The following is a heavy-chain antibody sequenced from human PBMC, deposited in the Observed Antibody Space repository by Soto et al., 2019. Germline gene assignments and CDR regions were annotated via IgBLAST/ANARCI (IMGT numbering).Heavy chain of an antibody. CDR3: AVFPIAAAGTRYYYGMDV. Sequence: PGESLKISCKGSGYSFTSYWISWVRQMPGKGLEWMGRIDPSDSYTNYSPSFQGHVTISADKSISTAYLQWSSLKASDTAMYYCAVFPIAAAGTRYYYGMDVWGQGTTVTVSS. CDR2: IDPSDSYT. CDR1: GYSFTSYW. V-gene: IGHV5-10-1*01. J-gene: IGHJ6*02. D-gene: IGHD6-13*01.